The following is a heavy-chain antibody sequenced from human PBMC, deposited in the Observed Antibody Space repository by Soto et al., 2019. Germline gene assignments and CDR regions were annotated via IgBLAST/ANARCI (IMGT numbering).Heavy chain of an antibody. D-gene: IGHD6-19*01. CDR3: AKAPPLSG. J-gene: IGHJ4*02. Sequence: GASVKVSCKASGYRFIENYIHWVRQAPGQGLEWMGWINPNNGATNYAQKFQGRVTMISDTSISTAYMELSRLRSDDTAVYFCAKAPPLSGWGQGTLVTVSS. CDR1: GYRFIENY. CDR2: INPNNGAT. V-gene: IGHV1-2*02.